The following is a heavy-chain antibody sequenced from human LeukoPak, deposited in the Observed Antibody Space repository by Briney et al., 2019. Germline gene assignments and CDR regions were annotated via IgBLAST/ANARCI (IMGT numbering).Heavy chain of an antibody. J-gene: IGHJ4*02. V-gene: IGHV4-38-2*02. CDR2: IYHSGST. CDR1: GYSISSGYY. CDR3: MAYGDYYFDY. Sequence: KTSETLSLTCTVSGYSISSGYYWGWIRQPPGKGLEWIGSIYHSGSTYYNPSLKSRVTISVDTSKNQFSLKLSSVTAADTAVYYCMAYGDYYFDYWGQGTLVTVSS. D-gene: IGHD4-17*01.